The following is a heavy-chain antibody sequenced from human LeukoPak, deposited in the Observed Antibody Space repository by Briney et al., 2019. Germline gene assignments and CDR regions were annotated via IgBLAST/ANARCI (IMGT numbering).Heavy chain of an antibody. CDR2: INQGGSDK. CDR1: GFTFSGHW. J-gene: IGHJ4*02. CDR3: RSYRSLAEYD. Sequence: GGSLRLSSAPSGFTFSGHWMSWVRQAPGKGLEWVANINQGGSDKYYVDSVKGLFTISRDNANNLLYLQMNSLRGEDTAVYYCRSYRSLAEYDWGQGALVTVSS. V-gene: IGHV3-7*01. D-gene: IGHD1-14*01.